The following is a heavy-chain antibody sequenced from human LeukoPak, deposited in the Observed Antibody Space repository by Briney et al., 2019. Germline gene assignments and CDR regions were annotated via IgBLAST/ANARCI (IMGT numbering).Heavy chain of an antibody. CDR1: GFTFSSYG. Sequence: GGSLRLSCAASGFTFSSYGMHWVRQAPGKGLEWVAVISYDGSNKYYADSVKGRFTISRDNSKNTLYLQMNSLRAEDTAVYYCARDKVRCSGGSCYYLDYWGQGTLVTVSS. CDR2: ISYDGSNK. V-gene: IGHV3-30*03. CDR3: ARDKVRCSGGSCYYLDY. D-gene: IGHD2-15*01. J-gene: IGHJ4*02.